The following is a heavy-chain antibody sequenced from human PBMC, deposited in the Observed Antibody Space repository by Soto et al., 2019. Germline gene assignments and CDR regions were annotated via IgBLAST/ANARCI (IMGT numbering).Heavy chain of an antibody. J-gene: IGHJ4*02. CDR1: GGTFSSYT. CDR2: IIHILGIA. D-gene: IGHD3-22*01. CDR3: AREGYYYDSSGSPVY. Sequence: QVQLVQSGAEVKKPGASVKVSCKASGGTFSSYTISWVRQAPGQGLEWMGRIIHILGIANYAQKCQGRVTITADKSKITAYMELSSLRSEDTAVYYCAREGYYYDSSGSPVYCGQGTLVTVSS. V-gene: IGHV1-69*08.